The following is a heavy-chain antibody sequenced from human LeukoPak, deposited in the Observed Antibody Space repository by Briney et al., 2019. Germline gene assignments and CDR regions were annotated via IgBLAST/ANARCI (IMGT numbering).Heavy chain of an antibody. D-gene: IGHD6-25*01. J-gene: IGHJ4*02. Sequence: GGSLRLSCAASGFTFNEFWMHWVRQVPGKGLMWVSRIHKDGLHTWYADSMKGRFTISIDDAENTVYLHFNSLRVEDTAVYYCARESEAAGTYYLDHWGQGNLVTVSS. CDR3: ARESEAAGTYYLDH. CDR2: IHKDGLHT. V-gene: IGHV3-74*01. CDR1: GFTFNEFW.